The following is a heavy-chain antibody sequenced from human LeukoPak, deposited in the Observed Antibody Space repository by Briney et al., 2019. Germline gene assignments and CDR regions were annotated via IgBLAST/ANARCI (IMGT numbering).Heavy chain of an antibody. CDR3: AKDGYGGNRGLWYFDL. CDR2: ISGSGGST. D-gene: IGHD4-23*01. CDR1: GFTFSSYA. J-gene: IGHJ2*01. V-gene: IGHV3-23*01. Sequence: RGSLRLSCAASGFTFSSYAMSWVRQAPGTGLEWVSAISGSGGSTYYADSVKGRFTISRDNSKNTLYLQMNSLRAEDTAVYYCAKDGYGGNRGLWYFDLWGRGTLVTVSS.